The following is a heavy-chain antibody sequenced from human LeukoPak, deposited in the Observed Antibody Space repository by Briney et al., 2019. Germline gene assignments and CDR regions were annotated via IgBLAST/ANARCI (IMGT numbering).Heavy chain of an antibody. CDR1: GYTFTDLS. CDR3: ARVIASRGYSNHQRQQLPNDS. J-gene: IGHJ4*02. D-gene: IGHD4-11*01. Sequence: ASVKVSCKVSGYTFTDLSISWVRQAPGQGLEWMGGIGPYNGNTNYAQKLQGRVTMTTDTSTGTAYMELRSLRSDDTAVYYCARVIASRGYSNHQRQQLPNDSWGQGNLVTVSS. V-gene: IGHV1-18*01. CDR2: IGPYNGNT.